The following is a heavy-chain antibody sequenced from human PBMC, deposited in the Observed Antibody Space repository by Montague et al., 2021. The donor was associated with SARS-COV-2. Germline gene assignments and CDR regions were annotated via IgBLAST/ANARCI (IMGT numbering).Heavy chain of an antibody. D-gene: IGHD1-1*01. J-gene: IGHJ2*01. CDR2: SRYGGTS. CDR3: ARQDIQLRFDH. CDR1: SGSISNDIYY. V-gene: IGHV4-39*01. Sequence: SETLSLTCTVSSGSISNDIYYWGWIRQPPGKGPEWIGGSRYGGTSYYNPSLKSRVTISLDTSKNQCSLKMTAVTAADTAVYFCARQDIQLRFDHWGRGPLVTVSS.